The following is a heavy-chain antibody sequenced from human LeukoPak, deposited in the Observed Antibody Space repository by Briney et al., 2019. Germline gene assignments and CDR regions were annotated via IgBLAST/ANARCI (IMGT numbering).Heavy chain of an antibody. V-gene: IGHV1-18*01. CDR3: ARAAVSGSPSLYGMDV. Sequence: ASVKVSCKASGYTFTNFIINWVRQAPGQGLECMGWISAYNDNTSYAQMFQDRVTMSTDTSTSTAYMELRSLRFDDTAVYYCARAAVSGSPSLYGMDVWGQGTTVTVSS. CDR1: GYTFTNFI. D-gene: IGHD1-20*01. J-gene: IGHJ6*02. CDR2: ISAYNDNT.